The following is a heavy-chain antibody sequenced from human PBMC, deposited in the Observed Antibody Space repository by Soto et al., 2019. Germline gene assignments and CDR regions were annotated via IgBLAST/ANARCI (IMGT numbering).Heavy chain of an antibody. CDR1: GGSISSGGYY. Sequence: PSETLSLTCTVSGGSISSGGYYWSWIRQPPGKGLEWIGYIYYSGSTYYNPSLKSRVTISVDTSKNQFSLKLSSVTAADTAVYYCARGGVIAAAGTDNWFDPWGQGTLVTVSS. J-gene: IGHJ5*02. CDR2: IYYSGST. D-gene: IGHD6-13*01. CDR3: ARGGVIAAAGTDNWFDP. V-gene: IGHV4-30-4*01.